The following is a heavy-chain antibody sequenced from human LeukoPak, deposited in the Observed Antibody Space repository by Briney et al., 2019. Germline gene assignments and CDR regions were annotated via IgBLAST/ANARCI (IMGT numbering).Heavy chain of an antibody. CDR3: ARGRYLTTSGGAAAGFLDY. Sequence: SETLSLTCTVSGGSISSSSYYWGWLRQSPGKGLEWIGEINHSGSTHYNPSLKSRVTISVDTSQKQFSLRLTSVTAADTAVYYCARGRYLTTSGGAAAGFLDYWGQESLVTVST. V-gene: IGHV4-39*07. D-gene: IGHD6-13*01. CDR2: INHSGST. CDR1: GGSISSSSYY. J-gene: IGHJ4*02.